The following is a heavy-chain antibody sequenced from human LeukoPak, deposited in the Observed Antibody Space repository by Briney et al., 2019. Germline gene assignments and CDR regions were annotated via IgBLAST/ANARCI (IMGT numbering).Heavy chain of an antibody. CDR1: GFSLSTSGVG. CDR2: IYWDDDK. D-gene: IGHD3-3*01. J-gene: IGHJ3*02. CDR3: AHRRAVSGLLEWLFDAFDI. V-gene: IGHV2-5*02. Sequence: ESGPTLVKPTQTLTLTCTFSGFSLSTSGVGVGWIRQPPGKALEWLAIIYWDDDKRYSTSLKSMPTITKDTSKNQVVLTLTNMDPVDTATYYCAHRRAVSGLLEWLFDAFDIWGQGTMVTVSS.